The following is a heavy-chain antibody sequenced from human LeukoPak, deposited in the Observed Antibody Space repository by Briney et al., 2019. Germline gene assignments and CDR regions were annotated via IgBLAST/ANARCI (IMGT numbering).Heavy chain of an antibody. V-gene: IGHV1-46*01. CDR2: INPSGGST. D-gene: IGHD2-2*01. CDR3: ARATINDCSSTSCYYDALDY. CDR1: GYTFTSYY. J-gene: IGHJ4*02. Sequence: ASVKVSCKASGYTFTSYYMHWVRQAPGQGLEWMGIINPSGGSTSYAQKFQGRVTMTRDTSTSTAYMELSSLRSEDTAVYYCARATINDCSSTSCYYDALDYWGQGTLVTVSS.